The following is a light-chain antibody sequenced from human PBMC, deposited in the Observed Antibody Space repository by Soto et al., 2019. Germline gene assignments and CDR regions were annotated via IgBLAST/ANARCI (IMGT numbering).Light chain of an antibody. CDR3: SSYTSRSTYV. CDR2: DVI. Sequence: QSVLTQPASVSGSPGQSITISCTGTSSDVGDYNFVSWYQQHPGKAPKVMIYDVIKRPSGVSNRFSGSKSGNTASLTISGLQAEDEADYYCSSYTSRSTYVFGTGTQLTVL. J-gene: IGLJ1*01. CDR1: SSDVGDYNF. V-gene: IGLV2-14*01.